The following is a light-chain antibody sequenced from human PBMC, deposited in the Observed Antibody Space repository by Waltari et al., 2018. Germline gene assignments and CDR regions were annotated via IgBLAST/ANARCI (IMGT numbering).Light chain of an antibody. J-gene: IGKJ1*01. CDR2: DTS. CDR3: QQRYSWPRT. V-gene: IGKV3-11*01. CDR1: QSVGNQ. Sequence: EVVLTQSPATLSLSPGERATLPCRPSQSVGNQLTWYHQKPGQAPTLLIYDTSNRATGVAARFSGSGSGTDFTLTISSLEPEDSAVYYCQQRYSWPRTFGQGTKVEIK.